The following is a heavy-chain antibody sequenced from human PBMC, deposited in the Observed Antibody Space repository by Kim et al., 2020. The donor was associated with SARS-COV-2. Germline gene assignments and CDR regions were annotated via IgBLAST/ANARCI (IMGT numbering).Heavy chain of an antibody. CDR1: GGSINSYY. V-gene: IGHV4-59*01. J-gene: IGHJ3*02. CDR2: IYYSGST. D-gene: IGHD5-12*01. Sequence: SETLSLTCTVSGGSINSYYWTWIRQPPGEGLEWIGNIYYSGSTNYNPFLESRVTVSVDTSKNHFSLRLSSVTAADTAVYYCARAIYSGWHRADAFDIWGQGTVVTVSS. CDR3: ARAIYSGWHRADAFDI.